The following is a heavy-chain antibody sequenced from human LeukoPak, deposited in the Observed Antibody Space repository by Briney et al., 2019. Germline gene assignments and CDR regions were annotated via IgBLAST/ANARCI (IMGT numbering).Heavy chain of an antibody. J-gene: IGHJ4*02. D-gene: IGHD3-10*01. CDR1: GLSISSYY. CDR2: IYTSGST. Sequence: SETLSLTCTVSGLSISSYYWSWIRQPAGKGLEWIGRIYTSGSTNYNPSLKSRVTMSVDTSKNQFSLKLSSVTAADTAVYYCARSLAGYYGSGSYYKWDYFDYWGQGTLVTVSS. CDR3: ARSLAGYYGSGSYYKWDYFDY. V-gene: IGHV4-4*07.